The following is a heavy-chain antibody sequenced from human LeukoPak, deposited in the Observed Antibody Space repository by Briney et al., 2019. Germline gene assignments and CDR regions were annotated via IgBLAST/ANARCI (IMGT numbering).Heavy chain of an antibody. D-gene: IGHD6-19*01. CDR2: INPSGGST. CDR3: ARERGVAVAGEGADP. J-gene: IGHJ5*02. V-gene: IGHV1-46*01. CDR1: GYTFTRHY. Sequence: GASVKVSCKASGYTFTRHYIQWVRQAPGQGLEWMGIINPSGGSTSYAQKFQGRVTLTRDTSTSTVYMELSSLRSEDTAVYYCARERGVAVAGEGADPWGQGTLVTVSS.